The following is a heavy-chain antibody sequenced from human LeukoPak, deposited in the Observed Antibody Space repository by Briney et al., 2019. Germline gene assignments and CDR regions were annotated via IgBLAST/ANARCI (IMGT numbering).Heavy chain of an antibody. CDR3: ARGGRGGTGYFDY. J-gene: IGHJ4*02. Sequence: SETLSLTCAVYGGSFSGYYWSCIRRPPGKGLEWIGEINHSGSTNYNPSLKSRVTISVDTSKNQFSLKLSSVTAAGTAVYYCARGGRGGTGYFDYWGQGTLVTVSS. V-gene: IGHV4-34*01. CDR1: GGSFSGYY. D-gene: IGHD1-1*01. CDR2: INHSGST.